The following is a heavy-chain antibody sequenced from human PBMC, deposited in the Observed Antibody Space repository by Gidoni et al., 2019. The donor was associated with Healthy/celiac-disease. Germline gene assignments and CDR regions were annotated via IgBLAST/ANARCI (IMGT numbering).Heavy chain of an antibody. Sequence: EVQLVESGGGLVKPGGSLRLSCAASGFTFSSYRMNWVRQAPGKGLELVSSISSSSSYIYYADSVKGRFTISRDNAKNSLYLQMNSLRAEDTAVYYCARDHLQPTVVTPRVTGMDVWGQGTTVTVSS. V-gene: IGHV3-21*01. CDR2: ISSSSSYI. CDR1: GFTFSSYR. CDR3: ARDHLQPTVVTPRVTGMDV. J-gene: IGHJ6*02. D-gene: IGHD4-17*01.